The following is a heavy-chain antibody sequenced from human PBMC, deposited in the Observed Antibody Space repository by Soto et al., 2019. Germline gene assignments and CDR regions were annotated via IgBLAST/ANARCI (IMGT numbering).Heavy chain of an antibody. Sequence: PGGSLRLSCAASGLTFSSYAMSWVRQAPGKGLEWVSAISGSGGSTYYADSVKGRFTISRDNSKNTLYLQMNSLRAEDTAVYYCAKDPIAVDGTAYYYYGMDVWGQGTTVTVSS. CDR2: ISGSGGST. D-gene: IGHD6-19*01. CDR1: GLTFSSYA. V-gene: IGHV3-23*01. CDR3: AKDPIAVDGTAYYYYGMDV. J-gene: IGHJ6*02.